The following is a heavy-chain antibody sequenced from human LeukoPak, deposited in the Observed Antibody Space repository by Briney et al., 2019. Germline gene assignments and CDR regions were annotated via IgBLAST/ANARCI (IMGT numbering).Heavy chain of an antibody. D-gene: IGHD3-22*01. CDR2: ISSSSYI. CDR3: ARDQLYYYDSSGYLTPPFDY. CDR1: GFTFSSYS. Sequence: KSGGSLRFSCAASGFTFSSYSMNWVRQAPGKGLEWVSSISSSSYIYYADSVKGRFTISRDNAKNSLYLQMNSLRAEDTAVYYCARDQLYYYDSSGYLTPPFDYWGQGTLVTVSS. V-gene: IGHV3-21*01. J-gene: IGHJ4*02.